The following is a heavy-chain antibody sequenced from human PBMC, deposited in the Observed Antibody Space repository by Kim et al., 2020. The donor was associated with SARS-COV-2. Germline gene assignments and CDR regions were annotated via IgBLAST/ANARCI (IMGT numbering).Heavy chain of an antibody. D-gene: IGHD6-6*01. Sequence: YAQKFQGRVTITADESTSTAYMELSSLRSEDTAVYYCARDRAAARSGYDYWGQGTLVTVSS. J-gene: IGHJ4*02. V-gene: IGHV1-69*01. CDR3: ARDRAAARSGYDY.